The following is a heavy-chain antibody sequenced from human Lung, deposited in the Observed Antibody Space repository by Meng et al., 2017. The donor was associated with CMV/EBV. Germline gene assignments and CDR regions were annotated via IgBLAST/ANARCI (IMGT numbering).Heavy chain of an antibody. CDR1: GFTFDDYA. CDR2: ISWNSGSI. J-gene: IGHJ4*02. D-gene: IGHD6-6*01. Sequence: SXKISCAASGFTFDDYAMHWVRQAPGKGLEWVSGISWNSGSIGYADSVKGRFTISRDNAKNSVYLQMNSLRVEDTAFYYCVKDLNTYSTSVDYWGQGTLVTVSS. V-gene: IGHV3-9*01. CDR3: VKDLNTYSTSVDY.